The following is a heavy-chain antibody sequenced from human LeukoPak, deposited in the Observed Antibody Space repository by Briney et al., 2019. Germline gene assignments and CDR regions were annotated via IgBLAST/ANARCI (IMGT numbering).Heavy chain of an antibody. Sequence: ASVKVSCKASGYSLTDYYIHWARQAPGQGLEWMGWINPKGGGINYAPEFQGRVTMTRDTSITTAYMELSSLRSDDTAMYYCARDTCDGGDCFNWFDPWGQGTLVTVSS. CDR1: GYSLTDYY. D-gene: IGHD2-21*02. CDR3: ARDTCDGGDCFNWFDP. CDR2: INPKGGGI. V-gene: IGHV1-2*02. J-gene: IGHJ5*02.